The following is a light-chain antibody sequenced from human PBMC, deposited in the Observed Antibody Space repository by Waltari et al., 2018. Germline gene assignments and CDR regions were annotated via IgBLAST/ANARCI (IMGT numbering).Light chain of an antibody. J-gene: IGKJ1*01. CDR3: QQYYRSRT. CDR1: QSVLYNSNDKNY. CDR2: WAS. V-gene: IGKV4-1*01. Sequence: DIVMTQSPDSLAVSLGERATISCRSSQSVLYNSNDKNYLAWYQQKPGQPPRLLIYWASTRESGVPDRFSGSGSGTDFTLTISNLQAEDVAVYYCQQYYRSRTFGQGTNVEIK.